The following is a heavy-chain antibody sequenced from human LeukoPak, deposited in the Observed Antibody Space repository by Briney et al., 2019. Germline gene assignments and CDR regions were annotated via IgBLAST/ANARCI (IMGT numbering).Heavy chain of an antibody. V-gene: IGHV3-23*01. J-gene: IGHJ4*02. CDR2: ISGSGGST. CDR3: AKDRYSSGWYPNLFDY. CDR1: GFIFSTYA. Sequence: GGSLRLSCAASGFIFSTYAVNWVRQAPGKGLEWVSAISGSGGSTYYADSVKGRFTISRDNSKNTLYLQMNSLRAEDTAVYYCAKDRYSSGWYPNLFDYWGQGTLVTVSS. D-gene: IGHD6-19*01.